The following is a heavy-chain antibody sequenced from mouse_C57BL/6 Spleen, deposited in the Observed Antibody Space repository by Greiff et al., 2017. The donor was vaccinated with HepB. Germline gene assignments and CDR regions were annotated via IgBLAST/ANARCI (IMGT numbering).Heavy chain of an antibody. CDR1: GYAFSSSW. D-gene: IGHD1-1*01. J-gene: IGHJ4*01. Sequence: VQLQQSGPELVKPGASVKISCKASGYAFSSSWMNWVKQRPGKGLEWIGRIYPGDGDTNYNGKFKGKATLTADKSSSTAYMQLSSLTSEDSAVYCCASPHYYGSSYYAMDYWGQGTSVTVSS. CDR3: ASPHYYGSSYYAMDY. CDR2: IYPGDGDT. V-gene: IGHV1-82*01.